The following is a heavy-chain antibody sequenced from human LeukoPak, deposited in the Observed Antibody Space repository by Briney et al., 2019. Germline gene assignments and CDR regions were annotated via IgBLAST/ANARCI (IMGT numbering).Heavy chain of an antibody. CDR1: GYRFTNYW. J-gene: IGHJ4*02. Sequence: GESLKISCKASGYRFTNYWIGWVHQMPGKGLEWLGIIHPGDSGTKYSPSFQDQVTMSFDESTTPAYLQWSSLRASDSAIFYCARGGTYTYGWSDYWGQGTLVTVSS. D-gene: IGHD5-18*01. V-gene: IGHV5-51*07. CDR3: ARGGTYTYGWSDY. CDR2: IHPGDSGT.